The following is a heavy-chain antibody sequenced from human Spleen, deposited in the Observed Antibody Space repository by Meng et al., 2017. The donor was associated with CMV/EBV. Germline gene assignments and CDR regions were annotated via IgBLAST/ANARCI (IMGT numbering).Heavy chain of an antibody. CDR2: NSSTGFS. CDR1: GGSVSGFY. Sequence: SETLSLTCAVYGGSVSGFYWSWIRQPPGKRLEWIGYNSSTGFSNSNPSLKSRVTVSVDTSRNQFSLTLTSVTAADTAVYYCAREGLGSWTRGPFDVWGQGRMVTVSS. J-gene: IGHJ3*01. V-gene: IGHV4-59*02. D-gene: IGHD6-13*01. CDR3: AREGLGSWTRGPFDV.